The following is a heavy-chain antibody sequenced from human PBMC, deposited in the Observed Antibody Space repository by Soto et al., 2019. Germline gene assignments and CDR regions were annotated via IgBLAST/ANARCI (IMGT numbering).Heavy chain of an antibody. V-gene: IGHV4-59*02. D-gene: IGHD4-17*01. CDR1: VDSVGRYY. CDR3: ARDEGDYDHAFDI. CDR2: IYYSGST. J-gene: IGHJ3*02. Sequence: ETLSLTCTDSVDSVGRYYSTLIRQPRVKGLEWIVYIYYSGSTNYNPSLKSRVTISVDTSKKQFSLKMSSVTAADTAVYYCARDEGDYDHAFDIWGQGIMVTV.